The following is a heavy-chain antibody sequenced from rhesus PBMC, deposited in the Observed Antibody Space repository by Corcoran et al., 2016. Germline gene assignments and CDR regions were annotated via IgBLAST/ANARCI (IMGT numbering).Heavy chain of an antibody. CDR3: ARDMGSSYYFDY. CDR2: VSGSGGST. CDR1: GGSISSNY. V-gene: IGHV4-173*01. J-gene: IGHJ4*01. Sequence: QLQLQESGPGLVKPSETLSLTCAVSGGSISSNYWSWIRQPPGKGLGWIGRVSGSGGSTDYNPAPRSRVTISTDTSKNQFSLTLSSVTAADTAVYSCARDMGSSYYFDYWGQGVLVTVSS. D-gene: IGHD4-29*01.